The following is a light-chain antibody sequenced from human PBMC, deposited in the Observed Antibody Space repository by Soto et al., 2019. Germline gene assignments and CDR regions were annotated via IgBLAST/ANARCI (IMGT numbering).Light chain of an antibody. CDR2: LEGSGTY. CDR3: ETWDSNSRV. V-gene: IGLV4-60*03. Sequence: QSVLTQSSSASASLGSSVKVTCTLSSGHSTYIIAWHQQQPGKAPRYLMKLEGSGTYNKGSGVPDRFSGSSSGADRYLTISNLQSEDEADYYCETWDSNSRVFGGGTKVTVL. J-gene: IGLJ2*01. CDR1: SGHSTYI.